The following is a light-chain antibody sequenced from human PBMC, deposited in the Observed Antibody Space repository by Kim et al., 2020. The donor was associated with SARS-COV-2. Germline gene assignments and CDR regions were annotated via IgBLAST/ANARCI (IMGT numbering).Light chain of an antibody. Sequence: SPGERDTPSCRASQSVSSNVAWYQQKPGQAPRLRIYGASTRATGIPARFSGSGSGTEFTLTISSLQSEDFAVYYCQQYNNWPPWTFGQGTKVDIK. CDR1: QSVSSN. V-gene: IGKV3-15*01. CDR3: QQYNNWPPWT. CDR2: GAS. J-gene: IGKJ1*01.